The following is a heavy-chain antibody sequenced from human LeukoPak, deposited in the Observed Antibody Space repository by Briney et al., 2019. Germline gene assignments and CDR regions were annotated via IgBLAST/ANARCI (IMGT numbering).Heavy chain of an antibody. V-gene: IGHV4-59*01. CDR1: SGSISRYY. D-gene: IGHD6-19*01. J-gene: IGHJ4*02. CDR3: ARKSVAVRDAFDI. CDR2: IYYTGST. Sequence: SETLSLTCTVSSGSISRYYWSWIRQPPGKGLDWIGYIYYTGSTYYNPSLKSRVTISVDTSKNQFSLKLNSVTAADTAVYYCARKSVAVRDAFDIWGLGTLVTVSS.